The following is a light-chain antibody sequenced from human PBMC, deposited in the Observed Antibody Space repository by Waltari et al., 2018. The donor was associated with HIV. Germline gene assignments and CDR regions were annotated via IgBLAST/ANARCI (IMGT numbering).Light chain of an antibody. V-gene: IGKV3-11*01. CDR3: QQRSNGPPTRT. CDR1: QSVSTS. J-gene: IGKJ1*01. Sequence: EIFLTQLPAPLPLSPGERPTLPSRPSQSVSTSFSPYQQKPGQAPRLLIYDASSRATGIPARVSVSGSGTDFTLTISSLEPEDSAVYYCQQRSNGPPTRTFGQGTKVEIK. CDR2: DAS.